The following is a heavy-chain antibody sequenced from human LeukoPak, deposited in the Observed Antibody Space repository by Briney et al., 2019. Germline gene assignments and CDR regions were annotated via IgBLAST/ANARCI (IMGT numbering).Heavy chain of an antibody. CDR1: GFTFSNFG. J-gene: IGHJ3*02. CDR2: IKQDGSEK. CDR3: ARMGYVFDSGWRHGLSDAFDI. V-gene: IGHV3-7*01. Sequence: RTGGSLRLSCAASGFTFSNFGMHWVRQAPGEGLEWVANIKQDGSEKYYVDSVKGRFTISRDNAKNSLYLQMNSLRAEDTAVYYCARMGYVFDSGWRHGLSDAFDIWGQGTMVTVSS. D-gene: IGHD6-19*01.